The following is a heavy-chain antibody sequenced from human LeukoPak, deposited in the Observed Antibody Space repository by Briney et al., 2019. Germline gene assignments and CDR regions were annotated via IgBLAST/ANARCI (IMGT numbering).Heavy chain of an antibody. J-gene: IGHJ5*02. D-gene: IGHD1-26*01. V-gene: IGHV5-51*01. CDR3: AKGSGSYSWFDP. CDR2: IYPGDSDT. Sequence: GESLKISCKGSGYILDTYWIGWARRMPGKGLEWMGVIYPGDSDTRYSPSFQGQVTISADKSISTAYLQWSSLKASDTAMYYCAKGSGSYSWFDPWGQGTLVTVSS. CDR1: GYILDTYW.